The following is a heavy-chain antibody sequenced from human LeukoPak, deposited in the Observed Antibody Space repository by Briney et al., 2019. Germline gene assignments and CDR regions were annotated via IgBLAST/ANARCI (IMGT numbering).Heavy chain of an antibody. CDR3: ARDRGAGGDGYNVYYFDY. CDR2: INPNSGGT. CDR1: GYTFTGYY. Sequence: ASVKVSCKASGYTFTGYYMHWVRQAPGQGLEWMGRINPNSGGTNYAQKFQGRVTMTRDTSISTAYMELSRLRSDDTAVYYCARDRGAGGDGYNVYYFDYWGQGTLVTVSS. D-gene: IGHD5-24*01. J-gene: IGHJ4*02. V-gene: IGHV1-2*06.